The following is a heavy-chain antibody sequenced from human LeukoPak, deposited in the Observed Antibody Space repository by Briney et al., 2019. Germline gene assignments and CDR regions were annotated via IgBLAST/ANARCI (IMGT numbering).Heavy chain of an antibody. CDR2: IYYSGST. CDR1: GGSISSSSYY. V-gene: IGHV4-39*07. Sequence: SETLSLTCTVSGGSISSSSYYWGWIRQPPGKGLEWIGSIYYSGSTYYNPSLKSRVTISVDTSKNQFSLKLSSVTAADTAVYYCARSSTTDANHYYYYYMDVWGKGTTVTVSS. D-gene: IGHD2-2*01. J-gene: IGHJ6*03. CDR3: ARSSTTDANHYYYYYMDV.